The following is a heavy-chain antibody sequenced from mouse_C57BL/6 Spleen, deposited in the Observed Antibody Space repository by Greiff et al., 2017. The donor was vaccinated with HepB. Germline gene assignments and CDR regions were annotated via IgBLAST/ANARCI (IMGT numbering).Heavy chain of an antibody. CDR3: ARERSSGYLYYFDC. CDR2: INPSNGGT. J-gene: IGHJ2*01. Sequence: VQLQQPGTELVKPGASVKLSCKASGYTFTSYWMHWVKQRPGQGLEWIGNINPSNGGTNYNEKFKSKATLTVDKSSSTAYMKLSSLTSEDSAVYYCARERSSGYLYYFDCWGRGTTLTVSS. V-gene: IGHV1-53*01. D-gene: IGHD3-2*02. CDR1: GYTFTSYW.